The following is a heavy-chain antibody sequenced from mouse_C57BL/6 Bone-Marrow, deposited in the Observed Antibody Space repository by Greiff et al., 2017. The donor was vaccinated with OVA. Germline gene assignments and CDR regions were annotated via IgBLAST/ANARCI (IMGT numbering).Heavy chain of an antibody. CDR3: AREGYYYAWFAY. Sequence: VQLQQPGAELVMPGASVKLSCKASGYTFTSYWMHWVKQRPGQGLEWIGEIDPSDSYTNYNQKFKGKSTLTVDKSSSTAYMQLSSLTSEDSAVYYGAREGYYYAWFAYWGQGTLVTVSA. V-gene: IGHV1-69*01. CDR2: IDPSDSYT. D-gene: IGHD1-1*01. J-gene: IGHJ3*01. CDR1: GYTFTSYW.